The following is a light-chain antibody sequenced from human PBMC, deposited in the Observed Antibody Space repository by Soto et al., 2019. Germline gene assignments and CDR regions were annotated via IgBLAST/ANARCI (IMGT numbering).Light chain of an antibody. CDR1: RDIKNY. J-gene: IGKJ4*01. CDR3: QQIYSFPPT. V-gene: IGKV1-12*01. Sequence: DTQMTQSPSAVSASIGDRVIITCRASRDIKNYLPWYHQRPGAAPKLLIYDGSSLHSGVPSTISGSGSGREFSLVISRLQPDDFGTFFCQQIYSFPPTFGGGTKVAIK. CDR2: DGS.